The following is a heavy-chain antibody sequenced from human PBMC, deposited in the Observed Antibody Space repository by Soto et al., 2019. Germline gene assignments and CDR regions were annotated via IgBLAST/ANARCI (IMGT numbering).Heavy chain of an antibody. CDR1: GFTFSSYW. D-gene: IGHD6-13*01. Sequence: GESLKISCAASGFTFSSYWMSWVRQAPGKGLEWVANIKQDGSEKYYVDSVKGRFTISRDNAKNSLYLQMNSLRAEDTAVYYCARVGAGGNAAFDIWGQGTMVTVSS. CDR2: IKQDGSEK. CDR3: ARVGAGGNAAFDI. J-gene: IGHJ3*02. V-gene: IGHV3-7*03.